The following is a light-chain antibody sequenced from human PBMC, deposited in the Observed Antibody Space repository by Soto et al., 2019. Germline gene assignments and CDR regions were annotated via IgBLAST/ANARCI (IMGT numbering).Light chain of an antibody. Sequence: QSALTQPASVSGSPGQSITISCTGTSSDGGGYNYVSWYQQHPGKAPKLMIYEVSNRPSGVSNRFSGSKSGNTASLTISGRQAEDEADYYCSSYTSSSTLLVFGTGTKVTVL. CDR2: EVS. J-gene: IGLJ1*01. CDR1: SSDGGGYNY. CDR3: SSYTSSSTLLV. V-gene: IGLV2-14*01.